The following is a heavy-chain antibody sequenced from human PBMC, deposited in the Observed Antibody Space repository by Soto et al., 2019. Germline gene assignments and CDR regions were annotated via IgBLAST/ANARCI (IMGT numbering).Heavy chain of an antibody. J-gene: IGHJ4*02. Sequence: PSETLSLTCAVSGGSFTSNNWWTWVRQPPGQGLEWIGEIYRTGSTNYNPSLKSRVTISLDKSENQFSPKVTSLTAADTAVYYCASRDPGTSVDYWGQGTLVTSPQ. CDR1: GGSFTSNNW. CDR3: ASRDPGTSVDY. CDR2: IYRTGST. D-gene: IGHD1-7*01. V-gene: IGHV4-4*02.